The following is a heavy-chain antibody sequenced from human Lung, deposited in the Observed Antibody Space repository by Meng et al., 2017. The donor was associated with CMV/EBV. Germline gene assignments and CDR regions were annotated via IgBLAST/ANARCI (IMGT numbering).Heavy chain of an antibody. V-gene: IGHV4-31*03. Sequence: SETLSLXXTVSGGSISSSAYYWSWIRQHPGKGLEWIGYIYYSGSTYYNPSLKSRVTISVDTSNTQFSLTLSSVTAADTAVYYCARGPTPTIAEGWFDPCGQGTXVTVSS. CDR1: GGSISSSAYY. J-gene: IGHJ5*02. CDR2: IYYSGST. CDR3: ARGPTPTIAEGWFDP. D-gene: IGHD5-12*01.